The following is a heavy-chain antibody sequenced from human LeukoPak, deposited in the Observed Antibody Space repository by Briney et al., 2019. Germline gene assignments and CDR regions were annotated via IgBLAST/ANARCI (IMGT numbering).Heavy chain of an antibody. V-gene: IGHV3-7*01. Sequence: GGSLRLSCTASRFTFSSYWMSWVRQAPGKGLEWVANIKKDGSERYYVDSVKGRFTISRDNAKTSLYLQMNSLRAEDTAVYYCARHLSGITGYTYGRGIDYWGQGTLVTVSS. CDR3: ARHLSGITGYTYGRGIDY. CDR1: RFTFSSYW. D-gene: IGHD5-18*01. J-gene: IGHJ4*02. CDR2: IKKDGSER.